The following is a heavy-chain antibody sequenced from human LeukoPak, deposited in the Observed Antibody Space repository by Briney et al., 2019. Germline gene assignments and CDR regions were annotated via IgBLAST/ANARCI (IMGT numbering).Heavy chain of an antibody. Sequence: PGESLKISCKGSGYSFSDYWIGWVRHVPGGGLECLGIIYPGDSDIRYNPSFQGQVTISGDKSTNTAYLQWSSLKASDTAMYYCARHAFHFDNSKYYFDSWGRGTLVTVSS. D-gene: IGHD3-9*01. J-gene: IGHJ5*01. CDR1: GYSFSDYW. CDR2: IYPGDSDI. V-gene: IGHV5-51*01. CDR3: ARHAFHFDNSKYYFDS.